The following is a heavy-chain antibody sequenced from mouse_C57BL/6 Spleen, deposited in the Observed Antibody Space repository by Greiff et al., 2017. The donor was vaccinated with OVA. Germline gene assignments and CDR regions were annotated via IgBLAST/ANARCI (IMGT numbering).Heavy chain of an antibody. D-gene: IGHD2-4*01. CDR2: IDPSDSYT. Sequence: QVQLKQPGAELVKPGASVKLSCKASGYTFTSYWMQWVKQRPGQGLEWIGEIDPSDSYTNYNQKFKGKATLTVDTSSSTAYMQLSSLTSEDSAVYYCARLFTYDSFAYWGQGTLVTVSA. V-gene: IGHV1-50*01. CDR3: ARLFTYDSFAY. J-gene: IGHJ3*01. CDR1: GYTFTSYW.